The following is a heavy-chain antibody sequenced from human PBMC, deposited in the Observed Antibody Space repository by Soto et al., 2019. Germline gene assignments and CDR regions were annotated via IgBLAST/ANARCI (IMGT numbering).Heavy chain of an antibody. CDR2: IYYTGRT. CDR3: VRSFQGLD. D-gene: IGHD4-17*01. Sequence: QVQLQESGPGLVKPSETLSLTCTDSGGSISGYYWSWIRQPPGKGLEWIGYIYYTGRTNYNPSLKSRVTIPLDTSKNQFSLRLNSVTAADTAVYYCVRSFQGLDWGQGTLVTVSS. V-gene: IGHV4-59*01. CDR1: GGSISGYY. J-gene: IGHJ4*02.